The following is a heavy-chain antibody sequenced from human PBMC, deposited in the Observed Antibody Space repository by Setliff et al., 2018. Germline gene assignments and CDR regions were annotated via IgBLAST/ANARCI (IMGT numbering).Heavy chain of an antibody. D-gene: IGHD5-18*01. CDR3: ARANSGYSYGYDY. J-gene: IGHJ4*02. V-gene: IGHV3-23*01. CDR2: ISGSGGST. CDR1: GFTFSSYA. Sequence: GGSLRLSCAASGFTFSSYAMSWVRQAPGKGLEWVSAISGSGGSTYYADSVEGRFTISRDNSKNTLYLQMNSLRAEDTAVYYCARANSGYSYGYDYWGQGTLVTVSS.